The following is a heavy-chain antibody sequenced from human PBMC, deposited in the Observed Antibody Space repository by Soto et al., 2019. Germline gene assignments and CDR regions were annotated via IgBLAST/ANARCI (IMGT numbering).Heavy chain of an antibody. J-gene: IGHJ4*02. CDR2: INHSGST. Sequence: SETLSLTCAVYGGSFSGYYWSWIRQPPGKGLEWIGEINHSGSTNYNPSLKSRVTISVDTSKNQFSLKLSSVTAADTAVYYCARRLGCCSSTSCYHPFDYWGQGTLVTVSS. CDR3: ARRLGCCSSTSCYHPFDY. CDR1: GGSFSGYY. D-gene: IGHD2-2*01. V-gene: IGHV4-34*01.